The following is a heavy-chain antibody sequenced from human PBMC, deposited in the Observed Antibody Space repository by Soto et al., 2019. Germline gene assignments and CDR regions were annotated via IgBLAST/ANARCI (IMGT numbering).Heavy chain of an antibody. V-gene: IGHV4-59*11. D-gene: IGHD5-18*01. CDR2: IYDSGST. CDR3: ARSSMVTVEYFDF. Sequence: SETLSLTFSVSGDFLKSHYWALIRHSPGKVLEWIVNIYDSGSTNYSPSLKSRVSMSVDTSKKPFCLKMNSVTAADTAVYYSARSSMVTVEYFDFWGQGTVVTVSS. CDR1: GDFLKSHY. J-gene: IGHJ4*02.